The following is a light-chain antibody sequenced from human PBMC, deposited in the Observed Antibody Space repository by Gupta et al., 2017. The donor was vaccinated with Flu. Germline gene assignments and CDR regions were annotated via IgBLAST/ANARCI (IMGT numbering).Light chain of an antibody. J-gene: IGLJ2*01. V-gene: IGLV2-14*01. Sequence: QSALTQPASVSGSPGQSIPISCPGTSSDVGGYDYVSWYQQHPGKAPKLIIYDVTNRPSGVSNRFSGSKSGNTASLTISGLQAEDEADYYCSAYIGTTLDVIFGGGTKLTVL. CDR2: DVT. CDR1: SSDVGGYDY. CDR3: SAYIGTTLDVI.